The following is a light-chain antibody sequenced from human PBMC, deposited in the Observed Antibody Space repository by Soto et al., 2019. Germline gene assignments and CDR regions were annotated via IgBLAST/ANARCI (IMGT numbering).Light chain of an antibody. J-gene: IGLJ7*01. CDR2: RNI. Sequence: SVLTQPPSASGTPGQRVTISCSGSSSNIGSNYVSWYQQLPGTAPKLLIYRNIARPSGVPDRFSGSKSGTSASLAISGLRAEDEADYYCEAWDDSLSGPVFGGGTQLTVL. CDR1: SSNIGSNY. V-gene: IGLV1-47*01. CDR3: EAWDDSLSGPV.